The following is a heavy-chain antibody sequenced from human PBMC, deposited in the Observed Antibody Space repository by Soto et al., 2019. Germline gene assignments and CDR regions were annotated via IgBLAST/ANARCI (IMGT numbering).Heavy chain of an antibody. CDR1: GFTFSSYG. D-gene: IGHD4-4*01. CDR2: ISYDGSNK. V-gene: IGHV3-30*18. J-gene: IGHJ4*02. Sequence: GGSLRLSCAASGFTFSSYGMHWVRQAPGKGLEWVAVISYDGSNKYYADSVKGRFTISRDNSKNTLYLQMNSLRAEDTAVYYCAKSWAYSMQGQDYWGQGTLVTVSS. CDR3: AKSWAYSMQGQDY.